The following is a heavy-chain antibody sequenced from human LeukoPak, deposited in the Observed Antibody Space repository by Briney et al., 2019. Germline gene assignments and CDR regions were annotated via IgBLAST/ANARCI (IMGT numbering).Heavy chain of an antibody. Sequence: GGSLRLSCAASGFTFSNYWMHWVRQAPGKGLVWVSHMNSDGSNTNYADSVKGRFTISRDNAKNTLYLQMNSLRAEDTAVYYCARARGGYDFDYWGQGTLVTVSS. V-gene: IGHV3-74*01. J-gene: IGHJ4*02. CDR1: GFTFSNYW. D-gene: IGHD5-12*01. CDR3: ARARGGYDFDY. CDR2: MNSDGSNT.